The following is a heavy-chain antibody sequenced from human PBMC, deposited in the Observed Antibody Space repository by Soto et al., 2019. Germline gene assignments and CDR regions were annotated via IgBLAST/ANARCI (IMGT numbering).Heavy chain of an antibody. V-gene: IGHV1-18*01. CDR2: ISAYNGNT. CDR1: GDTFASFG. D-gene: IGHD3-10*01. J-gene: IGHJ4*02. CDR3: ARDQESITDRILQY. Sequence: GASVKVSCKXSGDTFASFGFSWVRQAPGQGLEWLGWISAYNGNTHYAQKVRDRVTLTTDTSTNTAYMELRSLTSDDTAVYYCARDQESITDRILQYWGQGTRVTVSS.